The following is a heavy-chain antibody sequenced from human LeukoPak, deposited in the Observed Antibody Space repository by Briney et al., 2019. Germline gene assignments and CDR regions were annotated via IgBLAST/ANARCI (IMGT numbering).Heavy chain of an antibody. D-gene: IGHD5-12*01. J-gene: IGHJ4*02. CDR1: GFTFSSYA. V-gene: IGHV3-23*01. Sequence: PGGSLRLSCAASGFTFSSYAMSWVRQAPGKGLERVSVISGSGGSTYYADSVKGRFTISRDNSKNTLYLQMNSLRAEDTAVYYCAKVNGYSGHEYIDYWGQGTLVTVSS. CDR2: ISGSGGST. CDR3: AKVNGYSGHEYIDY.